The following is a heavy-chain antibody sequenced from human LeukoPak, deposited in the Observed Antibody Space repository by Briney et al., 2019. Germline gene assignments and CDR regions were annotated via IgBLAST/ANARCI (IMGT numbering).Heavy chain of an antibody. D-gene: IGHD3-9*01. J-gene: IGHJ4*02. CDR3: ATVNISQYFDWILPPLDS. CDR1: GKTFTGYF. Sequence: ASVKVSCKSSGKTFTGYFLHWVRQAPGQGLEWMGWINLKNGVTTYSQNSQGRVTLTRDTSMRTVSVAYMELKGLRSDDTAVYFCATVNISQYFDWILPPLDSWGQGTQVTVSS. V-gene: IGHV1-2*02. CDR2: INLKNGVT.